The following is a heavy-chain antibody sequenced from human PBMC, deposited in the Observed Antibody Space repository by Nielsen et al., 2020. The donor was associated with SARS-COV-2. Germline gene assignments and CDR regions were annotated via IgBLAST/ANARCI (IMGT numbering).Heavy chain of an antibody. CDR3: LRDLGSGWPDY. CDR2: FDPQDGQT. V-gene: IGHV1-24*01. CDR1: ADTLTQLS. J-gene: IGHJ4*02. D-gene: IGHD6-19*01. Sequence: ASVKVSCKVPADTLTQLSMHWVRQAPGKGLEWMGEFDPQDGQTTYAQKFQGSVTMTTDTSTSTAYMDLRSLRSDDTAIYYCLRDLGSGWPDYWGQGTPVTVSS.